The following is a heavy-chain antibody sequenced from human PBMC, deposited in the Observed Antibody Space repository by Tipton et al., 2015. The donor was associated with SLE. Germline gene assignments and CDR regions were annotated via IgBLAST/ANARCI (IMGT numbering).Heavy chain of an antibody. V-gene: IGHV3-30*04. CDR3: VRDVGVVEDGMSWFDP. J-gene: IGHJ5*02. Sequence: QLVQSGGGVVQPGRSLRLSSSASGFTFSTYAMHWVRQAPGKGLEWVAVISYDGSNKYYADSVKGRFTISRDNSKNTLYLQMNSLRAEDTAVYYCVRDVGVVEDGMSWFDPWGQGTLVTVSS. CDR1: GFTFSTYA. CDR2: ISYDGSNK. D-gene: IGHD1-26*01.